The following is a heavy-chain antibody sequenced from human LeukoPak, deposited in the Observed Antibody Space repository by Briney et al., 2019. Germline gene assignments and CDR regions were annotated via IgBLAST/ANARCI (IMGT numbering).Heavy chain of an antibody. D-gene: IGHD1-26*01. CDR3: ARVHVEPHPYYYMDV. CDR2: IIPIFGTA. Sequence: RASVKVSCKASGDTFSSYAISWVRQAPGQGLEWLGGIIPIFGTANYAQKFQGRVTITADKSTSTAYMELSSLRSEDTAVYYCARVHVEPHPYYYMDVWGKGTTVTVSS. CDR1: GDTFSSYA. V-gene: IGHV1-69*06. J-gene: IGHJ6*03.